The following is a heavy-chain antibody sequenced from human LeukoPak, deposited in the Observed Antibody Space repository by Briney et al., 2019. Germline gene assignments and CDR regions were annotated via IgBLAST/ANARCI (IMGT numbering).Heavy chain of an antibody. V-gene: IGHV3-23*01. CDR2: ISGSGGST. J-gene: IGHJ3*02. CDR1: GFTFSSYA. D-gene: IGHD1-20*01. Sequence: GGPLRLSCAASGFTFSSYAMSWVRPAPGKGLEWVSAISGSGGSTYYADSVKRRFTISRDNSKNTQYLQMDSLRAEDTAVYYCAKDLNWNDAFDIWGQGTMVTVSS. CDR3: AKDLNWNDAFDI.